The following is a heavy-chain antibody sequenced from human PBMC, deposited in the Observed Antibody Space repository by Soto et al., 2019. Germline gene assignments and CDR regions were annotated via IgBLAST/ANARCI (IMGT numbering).Heavy chain of an antibody. CDR1: GFTFSSYA. J-gene: IGHJ6*02. V-gene: IGHV3-30-3*01. CDR2: ISYDGSNK. D-gene: IGHD6-13*01. Sequence: GGSLRLSCAASGFTFSSYAMHWVRQAPGKGLEWVAVISYDGSNKYYADSVKGRFTISRDNSKNTLYLQMNSLRAEDTAVYYCASRRIAAAGTLDYYYYYYGMDVWGQGTTVTVSS. CDR3: ASRRIAAAGTLDYYYYYYGMDV.